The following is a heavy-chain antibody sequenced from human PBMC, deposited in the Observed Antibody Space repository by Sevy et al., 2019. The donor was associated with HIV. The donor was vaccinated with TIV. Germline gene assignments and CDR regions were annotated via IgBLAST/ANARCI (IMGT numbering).Heavy chain of an antibody. V-gene: IGHV3-23*01. J-gene: IGHJ4*02. D-gene: IGHD3-3*01. CDR2: ISGSGGST. CDR3: AKDFWSGYYPSSDYFDY. CDR1: GFTFSSYA. Sequence: GGSLRLSCAASGFTFSSYAMSWVRQAPGKGLEWVSAISGSGGSTYYEDSVKGRFTISRDNSKNTLYLQMNSLRAEDTAVYYCAKDFWSGYYPSSDYFDYWGQGTLVTVSS.